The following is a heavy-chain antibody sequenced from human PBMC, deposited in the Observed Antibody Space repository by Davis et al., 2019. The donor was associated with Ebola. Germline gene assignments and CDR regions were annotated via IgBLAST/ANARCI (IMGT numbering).Heavy chain of an antibody. J-gene: IGHJ4*02. CDR2: INPSGGTT. Sequence: AASVKVSCKAFGDTFISDYMNWVRQAPGQGLEWMGIINPSGGTTSYAQKFQGRVTMTRDTSTSTVYMELSSLKSEDTAVYYCATSSQTVPPDYWGQGTLVTDSS. D-gene: IGHD4-17*01. V-gene: IGHV1-46*01. CDR3: ATSSQTVPPDY. CDR1: GDTFISDY.